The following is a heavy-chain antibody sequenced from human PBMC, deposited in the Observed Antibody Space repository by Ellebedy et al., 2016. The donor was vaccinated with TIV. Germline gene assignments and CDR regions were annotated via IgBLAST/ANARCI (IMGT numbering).Heavy chain of an antibody. D-gene: IGHD3-22*01. V-gene: IGHV3-23*01. CDR1: GFTFSSYA. CDR2: ISNTCSRT. J-gene: IGHJ4*02. CDR3: AKGRGGGSDTSAPRYYFDY. Sequence: PGGSLRLSCAASGFTFSSYAMSWVRQAPGKGLEWVSTISNTCSRTYYADSVEGRFIISRDNSKKTLYLQMSSLRAEDTAVYYCAKGRGGGSDTSAPRYYFDYWGLGTLVTVSS.